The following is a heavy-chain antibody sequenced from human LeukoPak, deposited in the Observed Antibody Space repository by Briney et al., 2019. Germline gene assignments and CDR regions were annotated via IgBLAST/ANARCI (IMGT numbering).Heavy chain of an antibody. Sequence: GESLKISCKGSGYSFTTYWIGWVRQMPGKGLECLGVIYPGDSDTRYSPSFQGQVTISADKSISTAYLQWSSLKASDTAMYYCARPPLYSSSSYYFDYWGQGTLVTVSS. CDR2: IYPGDSDT. CDR3: ARPPLYSSSSYYFDY. CDR1: GYSFTTYW. V-gene: IGHV5-51*01. J-gene: IGHJ4*02. D-gene: IGHD6-6*01.